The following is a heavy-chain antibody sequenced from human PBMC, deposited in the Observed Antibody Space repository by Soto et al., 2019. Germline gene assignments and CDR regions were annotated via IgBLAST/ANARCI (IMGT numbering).Heavy chain of an antibody. J-gene: IGHJ4*02. Sequence: EVQLVESGGGLVQPGGSLRLSCAASGFTFSSYWMSWVRQAPGKGLEWVANIKQDGSEEYYVDSVKGRFTISRDNDKNPLYLQMNSLRAEDTAVYYCAGVGQWRVSRPGYWGQGSLVTASS. D-gene: IGHD2-8*01. CDR1: GFTFSSYW. CDR2: IKQDGSEE. V-gene: IGHV3-7*01. CDR3: AGVGQWRVSRPGY.